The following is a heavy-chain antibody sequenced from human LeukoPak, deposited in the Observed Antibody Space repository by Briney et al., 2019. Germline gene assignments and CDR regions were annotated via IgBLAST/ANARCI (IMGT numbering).Heavy chain of an antibody. Sequence: GGSLRLSCAVSGLTFSSYNMVWVRQAPGKGLEWVANIKQDGSEKYYVDSVKGRFTISRDNAKNSLYLQMNSLRAEDTAVYYCAKGGEYSSGWYTYWGQGTLVTVSS. J-gene: IGHJ4*02. D-gene: IGHD6-19*01. V-gene: IGHV3-7*03. CDR2: IKQDGSEK. CDR3: AKGGEYSSGWYTY. CDR1: GLTFSSYN.